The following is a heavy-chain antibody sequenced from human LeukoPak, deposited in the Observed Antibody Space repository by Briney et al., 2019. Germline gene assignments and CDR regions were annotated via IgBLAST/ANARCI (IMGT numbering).Heavy chain of an antibody. Sequence: ASVKVSCKASGYTFTSYDINWVRQATGQGLEWMGWMNPNSGNTGYAQKFQGRVTMTRNTSISTAYMELSSLRSEDTAVYYCAKDAVTPGGYYYYMDVWGKGTRSPSP. CDR1: GYTFTSYD. V-gene: IGHV1-8*01. CDR2: MNPNSGNT. CDR3: AKDAVTPGGYYYYMDV. J-gene: IGHJ6*03. D-gene: IGHD4-17*01.